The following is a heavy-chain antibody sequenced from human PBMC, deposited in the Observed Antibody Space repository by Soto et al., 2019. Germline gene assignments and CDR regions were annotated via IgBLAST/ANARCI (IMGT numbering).Heavy chain of an antibody. Sequence: ASVKVSCKASGYTFTSYAMHWVRQAPGQRLEWMGWINAGNGNTKYSQKFQGRVTITRDTSASTAYMELSSLRSEDTAVYYCARLGSPPPGAYYYYGMDVRGQGTTVTVSS. CDR2: INAGNGNT. CDR3: ARLGSPPPGAYYYYGMDV. J-gene: IGHJ6*02. CDR1: GYTFTSYA. D-gene: IGHD2-2*03. V-gene: IGHV1-3*01.